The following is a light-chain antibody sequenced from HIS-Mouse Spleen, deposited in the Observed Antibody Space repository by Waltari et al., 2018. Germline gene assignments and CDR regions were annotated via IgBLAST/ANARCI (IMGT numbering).Light chain of an antibody. CDR3: SSYTSSSTSMV. Sequence: QSALTQPASVSGSPGQSITISCPGTSSDVGGYNYVSWYQQHPGKAPKLMIYEVSNRPSGVSNRFSGSKSGNTASLTISGLQAEDEADYYCSSYTSSSTSMVFGGGTKLTVL. CDR2: EVS. J-gene: IGLJ2*01. V-gene: IGLV2-14*01. CDR1: SSDVGGYNY.